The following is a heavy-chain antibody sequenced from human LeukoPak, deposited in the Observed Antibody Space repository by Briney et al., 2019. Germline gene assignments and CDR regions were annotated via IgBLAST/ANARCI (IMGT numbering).Heavy chain of an antibody. D-gene: IGHD4-23*01. V-gene: IGHV3-23*01. J-gene: IGHJ4*02. CDR2: ISGRGGST. CDR1: GFTFSTYA. CDR3: AKDVTVVTPRDLFDY. Sequence: GGSLRLSCVASGFTFSTYAMTWVRQAPGKGLEWVSAISGRGGSTYYADSVKGRFTVSRDNSKNTVYLQMNSLRAEDTAVYYCAKDVTVVTPRDLFDYWGQGTLVTVSS.